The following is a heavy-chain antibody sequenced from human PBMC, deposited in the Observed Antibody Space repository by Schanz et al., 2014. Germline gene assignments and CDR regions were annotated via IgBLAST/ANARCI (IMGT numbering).Heavy chain of an antibody. CDR1: GYTFNNHG. CDR2: FHHEDGDT. Sequence: QVQLVQSGGEVKKPGASATVSCKASGYTFNNHGISWVRQAPGRGLEWMGGFHHEDGDTVYAQKFQGRVTMTRDTSTSTVYMELSSLRSEDTAVYYCARGPSTGAFDIWGQGTTVTVS. J-gene: IGHJ3*02. V-gene: IGHV1-18*01. CDR3: ARGPSTGAFDI.